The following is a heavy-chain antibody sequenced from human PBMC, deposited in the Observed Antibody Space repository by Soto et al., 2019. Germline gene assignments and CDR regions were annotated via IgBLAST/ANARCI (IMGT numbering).Heavy chain of an antibody. CDR3: AKDGRFQDSSGYYPTVGWYFDL. Sequence: EVQLLESGGGLVQPGGSLRLSCAASGFTFSSYAMSWVRQAPGKGLEWVSAISGSGGSTYYADSVKGRFTISRDNSKNTLYLQMNSRRAEDTAVYYCAKDGRFQDSSGYYPTVGWYFDLWGRGTLVTVSS. CDR1: GFTFSSYA. CDR2: ISGSGGST. D-gene: IGHD3-22*01. V-gene: IGHV3-23*01. J-gene: IGHJ2*01.